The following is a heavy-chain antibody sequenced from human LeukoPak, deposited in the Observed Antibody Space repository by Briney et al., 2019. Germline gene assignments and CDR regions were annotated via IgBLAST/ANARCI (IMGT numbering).Heavy chain of an antibody. J-gene: IGHJ4*02. V-gene: IGHV3-53*01. CDR3: ARAVWLGNFDY. D-gene: IGHD6-19*01. Sequence: GGSLRLSCAASGFTVSSNYMSWVRQAPGKGLEWVSVIYSGGSTYYADSVKGRFTISRDNSKNTLYLQMNSLTAEDTAVYYCARAVWLGNFDYWGQGNLVTVSS. CDR1: GFTVSSNY. CDR2: IYSGGST.